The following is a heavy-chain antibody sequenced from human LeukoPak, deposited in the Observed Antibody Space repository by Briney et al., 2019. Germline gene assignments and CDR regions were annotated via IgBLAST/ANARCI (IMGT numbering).Heavy chain of an antibody. J-gene: IGHJ4*02. Sequence: PSETLSLTCTVSGGSMSNYYWSWIPQPPGKGLEWIGYIYFSGSSNYNPSLKSRVTMSVDTSKNQFSLKLSSVTAADTAVYYCARHVRSGYNFLDYWGQGNLVTVSS. CDR1: GGSMSNYY. V-gene: IGHV4-59*08. D-gene: IGHD5-24*01. CDR2: IYFSGSS. CDR3: ARHVRSGYNFLDY.